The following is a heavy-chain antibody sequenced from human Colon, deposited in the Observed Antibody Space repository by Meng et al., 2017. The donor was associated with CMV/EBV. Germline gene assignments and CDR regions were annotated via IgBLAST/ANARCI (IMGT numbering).Heavy chain of an antibody. CDR3: ATGGSPFFNP. Sequence: QVVQSKTEVKKPGDSVKGSCKASGNTLSTYVISWVRQAPGQGLEWMGWISANNGNTNYGKKFQGRVTMTTDTSTNTAYMELRSLRSDDTAVYYCATGGSPFFNPWGQGTLVTVSS. D-gene: IGHD3-10*01. CDR1: GNTLSTYV. V-gene: IGHV1-18*01. CDR2: ISANNGNT. J-gene: IGHJ5*02.